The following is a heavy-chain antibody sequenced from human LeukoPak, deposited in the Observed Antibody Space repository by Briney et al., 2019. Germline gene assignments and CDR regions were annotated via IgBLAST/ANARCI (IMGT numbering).Heavy chain of an antibody. Sequence: ASVKVSCKASGYTFTSYGISWVRQAPGQGLEWMGWINPNSGGTNYAQKFQGRVTMTRDTSISTAYMELSRLRSDDTAVYYCARDGRSSSWYFWGQGTLVTVSS. V-gene: IGHV1-2*02. J-gene: IGHJ4*02. D-gene: IGHD6-13*01. CDR2: INPNSGGT. CDR1: GYTFTSYG. CDR3: ARDGRSSSWYF.